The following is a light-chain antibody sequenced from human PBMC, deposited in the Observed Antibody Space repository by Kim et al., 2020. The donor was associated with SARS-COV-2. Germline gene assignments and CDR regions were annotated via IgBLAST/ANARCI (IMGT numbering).Light chain of an antibody. Sequence: RQTATLTCTGNSNNVGDQGAAWLQQHQGHPHKLLSYRNNNRPSGISERLSASRSGNTASLTITGLQPEDEADYYCSAWDSGLSAWVFGGGTQLTVL. J-gene: IGLJ3*02. CDR3: SAWDSGLSAWV. V-gene: IGLV10-54*01. CDR1: SNNVGDQG. CDR2: RNN.